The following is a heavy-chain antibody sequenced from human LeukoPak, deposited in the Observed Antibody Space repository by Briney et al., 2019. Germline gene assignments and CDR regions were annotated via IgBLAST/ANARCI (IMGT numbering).Heavy chain of an antibody. V-gene: IGHV3-48*01. D-gene: IGHD1-26*01. CDR2: ISDSSDTM. CDR1: GFTFSYYS. J-gene: IGHJ4*02. Sequence: GGSLRLSCAASGFTFSYYSMNWVRQAPGKGLEWVSYISDSSDTMYYADSVKGRFTISRDNAKNSLYLQMNNLRAEDTAVYYCARDLIVGTTIRYYFDYWGQGTLVTISS. CDR3: ARDLIVGTTIRYYFDY.